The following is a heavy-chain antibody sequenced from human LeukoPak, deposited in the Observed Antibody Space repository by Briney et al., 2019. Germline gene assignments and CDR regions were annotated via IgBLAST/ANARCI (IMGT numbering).Heavy chain of an antibody. V-gene: IGHV1-18*01. Sequence: ASVKVSCKASGYTFISYGISWVRQAPGQGLEWMGWISGYNGNTNYAQKVQGRVTMTTDTSTSTAYMELRRLRSDDTAVYYCARAIYSSGWAGDAYDIWGQGTMVTVSS. D-gene: IGHD6-19*01. J-gene: IGHJ3*02. CDR2: ISGYNGNT. CDR3: ARAIYSSGWAGDAYDI. CDR1: GYTFISYG.